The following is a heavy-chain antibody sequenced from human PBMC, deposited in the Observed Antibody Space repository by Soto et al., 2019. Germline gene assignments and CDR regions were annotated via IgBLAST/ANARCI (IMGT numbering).Heavy chain of an antibody. Sequence: TLSLTCAISGESVSTNSATWDWIRQSPSRGLEWLGRTYYRSNWYTDYAVSVKGRITISPDTSNNQLSLQLNSVTPDDAAVYYCARLIGNSWLDSWGQGTLVPVSS. CDR2: TYYRSNWYT. V-gene: IGHV6-1*01. CDR3: ARLIGNSWLDS. CDR1: GESVSTNSAT. J-gene: IGHJ4*02. D-gene: IGHD5-12*01.